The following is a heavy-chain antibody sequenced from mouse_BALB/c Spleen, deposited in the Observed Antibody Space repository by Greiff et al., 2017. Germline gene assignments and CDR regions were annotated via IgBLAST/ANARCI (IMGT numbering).Heavy chain of an antibody. CDR2: IDPANGNT. Sequence: VQLQQSGAELVKPGASVKLSCTASGFNIKDTYMHWVKQRPEQGLEWIGRIDPANGNTKYDPKFQGKATITADTSSNTAYLQLSSLTSEDTAVYYCAPTTAGAMDYWGQGTSVTVSS. CDR3: APTTAGAMDY. V-gene: IGHV14-3*02. J-gene: IGHJ4*01. CDR1: GFNIKDTY. D-gene: IGHD1-2*01.